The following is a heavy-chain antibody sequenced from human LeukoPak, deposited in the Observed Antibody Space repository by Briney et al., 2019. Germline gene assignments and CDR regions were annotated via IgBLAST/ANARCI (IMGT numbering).Heavy chain of an antibody. CDR2: IRSKANSYAT. D-gene: IGHD2-2*01. CDR1: GFTFSGSA. Sequence: GGSLTLSCAASGFTFSGSAMHWVRQASGKGLEWVGRIRSKANSYATAYAASVKGRFTISRDDSKNTANLQMNSLRTEDTAVYYCTCSSTSCSWGQGTLVTVSS. CDR3: TCSSTSCS. J-gene: IGHJ5*02. V-gene: IGHV3-73*01.